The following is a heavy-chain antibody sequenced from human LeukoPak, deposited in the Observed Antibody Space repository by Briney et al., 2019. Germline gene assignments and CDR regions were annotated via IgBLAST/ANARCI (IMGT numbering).Heavy chain of an antibody. CDR1: GGSISSYY. D-gene: IGHD3-16*01. CDR3: ARVWYYDYVWPS. V-gene: IGHV4-34*01. J-gene: IGHJ5*02. Sequence: PSETLSLTCTVSGGSISSYYWSWIRQPPGKGLEWIGEINHSGSTNYNPSLKSRVTISVDTSKNQFSLKLSSVTAADTAVYYCARVWYYDYVWPSWGQGTLVTVSS. CDR2: INHSGST.